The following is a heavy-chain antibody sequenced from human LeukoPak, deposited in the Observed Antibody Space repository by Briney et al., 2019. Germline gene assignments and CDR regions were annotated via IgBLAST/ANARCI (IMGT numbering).Heavy chain of an antibody. J-gene: IGHJ3*02. D-gene: IGHD1-26*01. CDR2: IRYDGSNK. V-gene: IGHV3-30*02. CDR3: AKDSAVSGSYPDASDI. Sequence: GGSLRLSCAASGFTFSSYGMHWVRQAPGKGLEWVAFIRYDGSNKYYADSVKGRFTISRDNSKNTLYLQMNSLRAEDTAVYYCAKDSAVSGSYPDASDIWGQGTMVTVSS. CDR1: GFTFSSYG.